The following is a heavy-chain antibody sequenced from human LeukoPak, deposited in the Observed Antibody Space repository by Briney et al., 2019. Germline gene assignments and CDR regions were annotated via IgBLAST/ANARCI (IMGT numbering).Heavy chain of an antibody. CDR1: GFIFSSYW. V-gene: IGHV3-7*03. J-gene: IGHJ5*02. CDR3: AREPPRERWFDT. D-gene: IGHD1-1*01. Sequence: PGGSLRLSRTASGFIFSSYWMSWVRQAPGKGVEWVANIKYDGSEKYYVDSVKGRFTISRDNAKNSLFLQMNSLRAEDTAVYYCAREPPRERWFDTWGQGSLVTVYS. CDR2: IKYDGSEK.